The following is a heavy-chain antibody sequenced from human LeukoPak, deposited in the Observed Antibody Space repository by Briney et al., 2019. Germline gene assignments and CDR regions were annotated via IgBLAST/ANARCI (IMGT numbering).Heavy chain of an antibody. V-gene: IGHV3-33*01. CDR1: GFTFSSYG. CDR3: ARGQVIQYYFVY. J-gene: IGHJ4*02. D-gene: IGHD2/OR15-2a*01. CDR2: IWYDGSNK. Sequence: GGSLRLSCAASGFTFSSYGMHWVRQAPGKGLEWVAVIWYDGSNKYYADSVKGRFTISRDNSKNTLYLQMNSLRAEDTAVYYCARGQVIQYYFVYWGQGTLVTVSS.